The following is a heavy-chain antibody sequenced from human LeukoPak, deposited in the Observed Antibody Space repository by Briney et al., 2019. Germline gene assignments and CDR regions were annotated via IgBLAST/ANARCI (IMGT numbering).Heavy chain of an antibody. J-gene: IGHJ3*02. Sequence: GESLKISCKGSGYSFTSYRIAWVRQMPGKGLEWMGIIYPGDSDTRYSPSSQGQVTISADKSISTAYLQWSSLKASDTAMYYCARPVQLERLDAFDIWGQGTMVTVSS. CDR3: ARPVQLERLDAFDI. CDR1: GYSFTSYR. D-gene: IGHD1-1*01. V-gene: IGHV5-51*01. CDR2: IYPGDSDT.